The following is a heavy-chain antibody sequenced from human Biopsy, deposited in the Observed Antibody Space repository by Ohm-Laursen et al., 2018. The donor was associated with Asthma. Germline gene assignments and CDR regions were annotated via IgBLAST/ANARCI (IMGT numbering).Heavy chain of an antibody. Sequence: SLRLSCAASGFVFRSHAMHWVRQAPGKGLEWVAAVSYDGGVAHYADSMKGRFTISGDNAKSTLYLQMNRLRTDDTAVYYCAKRRGYSDLTDFDHWGQGTLVTVSS. CDR1: GFVFRSHA. J-gene: IGHJ4*02. D-gene: IGHD3-3*01. CDR2: VSYDGGVA. V-gene: IGHV3-30*18. CDR3: AKRRGYSDLTDFDH.